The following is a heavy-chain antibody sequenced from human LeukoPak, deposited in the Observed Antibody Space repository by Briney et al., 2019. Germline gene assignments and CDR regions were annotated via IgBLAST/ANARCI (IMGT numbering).Heavy chain of an antibody. D-gene: IGHD5-12*01. Sequence: PSETLSLTCAVYGGSFSGYYWSWIRQPPGKGLEWIGEINHSGSTNYNLSLKSRVTISVDTSKNQFSLKLSSVTAADTAVYYCTSGYDYYYYGMDVWGQGTTVTVSS. V-gene: IGHV4-34*09. CDR1: GGSFSGYY. CDR2: INHSGST. J-gene: IGHJ6*02. CDR3: TSGYDYYYYGMDV.